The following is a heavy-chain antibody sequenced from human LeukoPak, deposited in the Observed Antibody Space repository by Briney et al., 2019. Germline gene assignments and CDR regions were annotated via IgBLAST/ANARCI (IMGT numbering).Heavy chain of an antibody. D-gene: IGHD5-18*01. Sequence: ASVKVSCKTSGGTFSSSAITWVRPAPGQGLEWMGRIIPVLNITTYAQKFQGSVTITADTSTSTVYMELSSLRSEETAVYYCARDQGLTAPPPYGLDVWGQGTTVIVSS. CDR1: GGTFSSSA. CDR2: IIPVLNIT. V-gene: IGHV1-69*04. CDR3: ARDQGLTAPPPYGLDV. J-gene: IGHJ6*02.